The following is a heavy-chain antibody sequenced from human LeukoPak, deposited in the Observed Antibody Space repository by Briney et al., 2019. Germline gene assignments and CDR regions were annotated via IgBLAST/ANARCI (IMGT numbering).Heavy chain of an antibody. CDR2: IYHSGST. CDR1: GVSISSGGYY. J-gene: IGHJ4*02. Sequence: SETLSLTCTVSGVSISSGGYYWSWIRQPPGKGLEWIGYIYHSGSTYYNPSLKSRVTISVDRSKNQFSLKLSSVTAADTAVYYCAGKGWNYDHDYFDYWGQGTLVTVSS. D-gene: IGHD1-7*01. CDR3: AGKGWNYDHDYFDY. V-gene: IGHV4-30-2*01.